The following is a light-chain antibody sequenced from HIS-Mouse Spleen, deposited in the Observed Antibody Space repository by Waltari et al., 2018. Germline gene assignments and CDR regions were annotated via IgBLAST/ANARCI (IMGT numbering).Light chain of an antibody. CDR3: QQYNNWPIT. Sequence: EIVMTQSPATLAVSPRARATLSCRASQSVSSNLAWYQQKPGQAPRLLIYGASTRATGIPARFSGSGSGTEFTLTISSLQSEDFAVYYCQQYNNWPITFGQGTRLEIK. CDR2: GAS. V-gene: IGKV3-15*01. J-gene: IGKJ5*01. CDR1: QSVSSN.